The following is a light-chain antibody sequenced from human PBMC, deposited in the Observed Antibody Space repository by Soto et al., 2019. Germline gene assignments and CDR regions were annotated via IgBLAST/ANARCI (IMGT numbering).Light chain of an antibody. J-gene: IGKJ3*01. Sequence: EIVLTQSPATLSLSPGERATLSCRASQSVSSFLAWYHQKPGQAPRLLIYDVSNRATGIPARFSGSGSGTDFTLTISSLEPEDFAIYYCQQRRTWPLTFVPGTKVDMK. CDR1: QSVSSF. CDR3: QQRRTWPLT. CDR2: DVS. V-gene: IGKV3-11*01.